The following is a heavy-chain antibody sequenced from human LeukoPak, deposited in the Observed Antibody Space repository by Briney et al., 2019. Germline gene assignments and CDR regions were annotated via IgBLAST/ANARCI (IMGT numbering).Heavy chain of an antibody. CDR3: ARDVREELGGAFDI. J-gene: IGHJ3*02. V-gene: IGHV4-59*12. Sequence: KSSETLSLTCTVSGGSISSYYWTWIRQPPGKGLEWLGYIYYSGSTYYNPSLKSRVTISVDTSKNQFSLKLSSVTAADTAVYYCARDVREELGGAFDIWGQGTMVTVSS. D-gene: IGHD1-26*01. CDR1: GGSISSYY. CDR2: IYYSGST.